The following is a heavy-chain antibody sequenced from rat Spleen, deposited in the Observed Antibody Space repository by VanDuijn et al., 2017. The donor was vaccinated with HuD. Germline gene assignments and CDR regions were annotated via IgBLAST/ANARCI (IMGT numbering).Heavy chain of an antibody. CDR3: ARTGSSDWYFDF. CDR1: GFTFSNYG. D-gene: IGHD5-1*01. CDR2: INYDGTST. J-gene: IGHJ1*01. Sequence: EVQVVESGGGLVQPGRSLKLSCAASGFTFSNYGMAWVRQAPTKGLEWVATINYDGTSTHYRDSVKGRFTISRDNAKSTLYLQMDSLRSEDTATYYCARTGSSDWYFDFWGPGTMVTVSS. V-gene: IGHV5-29*01.